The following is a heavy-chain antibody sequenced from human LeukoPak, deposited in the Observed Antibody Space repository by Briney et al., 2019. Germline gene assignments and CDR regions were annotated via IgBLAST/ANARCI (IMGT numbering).Heavy chain of an antibody. CDR3: ARVGGGYSGYALKSFDY. Sequence: GASVKVSCKASGGTFSSYAISWARQAPGQGLEWMGGIIPIFGTANYAQKFQGRVTITADKSTSTAYMELSSLRSEDTAVYYCARVGGGYSGYALKSFDYWGQGTLVTVSS. V-gene: IGHV1-69*06. CDR2: IIPIFGTA. D-gene: IGHD5-12*01. CDR1: GGTFSSYA. J-gene: IGHJ4*02.